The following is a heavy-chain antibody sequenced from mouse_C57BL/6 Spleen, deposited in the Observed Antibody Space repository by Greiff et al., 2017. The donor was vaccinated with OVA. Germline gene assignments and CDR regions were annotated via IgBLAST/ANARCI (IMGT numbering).Heavy chain of an antibody. CDR3: ARDRGITTVVADWYFDV. CDR2: ISDGGSYT. CDR1: GFTFSSYA. V-gene: IGHV5-4*01. D-gene: IGHD1-1*01. Sequence: EVQRVESGGGLVKPGGSLKLSCAASGFTFSSYAMSWVRQTPEKRLEWVATISDGGSYTYYPDNVKGRFTISRDNAKNNLYLQMSHLKSEDTAMYYCARDRGITTVVADWYFDVWGTGTKVTVSS. J-gene: IGHJ1*03.